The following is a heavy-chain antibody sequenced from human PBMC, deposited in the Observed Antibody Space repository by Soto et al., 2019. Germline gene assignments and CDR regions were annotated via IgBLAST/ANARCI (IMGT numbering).Heavy chain of an antibody. CDR1: GFTFSSYG. CDR3: ARSYCGGDCYPGAY. Sequence: QVQLVESGGGVVQPGRSLRLSCAASGFTFSSYGMHWVRQAPGKGLEWVAVIWYDGSNKYYADSVKGRFTISRDNSKNTLYLQMNSLRAEDTAVYYCARSYCGGDCYPGAYWGQGTLVTVSS. V-gene: IGHV3-33*01. CDR2: IWYDGSNK. D-gene: IGHD2-21*02. J-gene: IGHJ4*02.